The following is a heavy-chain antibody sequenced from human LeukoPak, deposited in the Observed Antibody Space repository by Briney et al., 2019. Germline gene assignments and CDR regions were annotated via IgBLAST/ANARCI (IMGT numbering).Heavy chain of an antibody. D-gene: IGHD6-13*01. CDR2: IKQDGREK. CDR3: ALQRTLWQQLLDY. J-gene: IGHJ4*02. Sequence: PGGSLRLSCAASGFIFRAYWMSWVRQAPGKGLEWVANIKQDGREKNYVDSVKGRFSISRDNSKNTLYLQMNSLRVEDTAVYYCALQRTLWQQLLDYWGQGTLVTVAS. V-gene: IGHV3-7*03. CDR1: GFIFRAYW.